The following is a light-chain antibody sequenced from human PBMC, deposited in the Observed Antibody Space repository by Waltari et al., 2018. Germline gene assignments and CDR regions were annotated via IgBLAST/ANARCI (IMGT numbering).Light chain of an antibody. CDR1: QSISTN. Sequence: EKVMTQSPATLSVSPGERAHLSCRASQSISTNLAWYQQKPGQAPRLLIYGASTRATGIPARFSGSGSGTEFTLSISSLQSEDFAIYYCQQYNNWPRTFGQGTKVEIK. J-gene: IGKJ1*01. V-gene: IGKV3-15*01. CDR2: GAS. CDR3: QQYNNWPRT.